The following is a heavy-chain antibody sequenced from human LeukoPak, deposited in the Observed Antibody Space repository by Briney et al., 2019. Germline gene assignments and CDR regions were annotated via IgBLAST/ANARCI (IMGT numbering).Heavy chain of an antibody. J-gene: IGHJ4*02. D-gene: IGHD6-13*01. V-gene: IGHV4-4*02. CDR3: ARRKGQLGTFDY. CDR2: VHLSGTS. Sequence: PSGTLSLTCAVSGGSILTTNWWSWVRQPPGKGLEWIGEVHLSGTSNYNPSLKSRVTISVDTSKNQFSLKLSSVTAADTAVYYCARRKGQLGTFDYWGQGTLVTVSS. CDR1: GGSILTTNW.